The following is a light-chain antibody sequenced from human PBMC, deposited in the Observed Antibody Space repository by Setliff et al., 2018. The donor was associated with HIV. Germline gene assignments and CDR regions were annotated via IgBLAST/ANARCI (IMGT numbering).Light chain of an antibody. Sequence: QSALAQPASVSGSPGQSVTISCTGTSSDVGGYPYVSWYQQYPGKVPKLMIYEVSNRPSGVSNRFSGSKSANMASLTISGLQAEDEADYYCSSYTSSSTLVFGTGTKGTVL. J-gene: IGLJ1*01. CDR3: SSYTSSSTLV. CDR2: EVS. V-gene: IGLV2-14*01. CDR1: SSDVGGYPY.